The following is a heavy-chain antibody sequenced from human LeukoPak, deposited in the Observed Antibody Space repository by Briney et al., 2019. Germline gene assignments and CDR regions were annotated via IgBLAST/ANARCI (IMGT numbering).Heavy chain of an antibody. CDR1: GFTFRSYN. J-gene: IGHJ4*02. D-gene: IGHD3-9*01. CDR2: ISYDGSNK. V-gene: IGHV3-30*18. CDR3: AKDYSAGYNYFDY. Sequence: GGSLRLSCAASGFTFRSYNMHWVRQAPGKGLEWVAVISYDGSNKYYADSVKGRFTISRDNSKNTLYLQMNSLRAEDTAVYYCAKDYSAGYNYFDYWGQGTLVTVSS.